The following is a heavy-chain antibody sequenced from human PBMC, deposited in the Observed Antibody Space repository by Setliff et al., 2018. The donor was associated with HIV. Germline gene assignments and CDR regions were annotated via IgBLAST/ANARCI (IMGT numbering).Heavy chain of an antibody. CDR2: IIPILGNT. CDR3: ARGGGTHSLPYFFDF. CDR1: GGTFSSYA. J-gene: IGHJ4*02. Sequence: SVKVSCKAPGGTFSSYAISWVRQAPGQGLEWMGGIIPILGNTNYAQKFLGRVTMTTVTSTSTAYMELRSLRSDDTAMYYCARGGGTHSLPYFFDFWGQGTLVTVSS. V-gene: IGHV1-69*10.